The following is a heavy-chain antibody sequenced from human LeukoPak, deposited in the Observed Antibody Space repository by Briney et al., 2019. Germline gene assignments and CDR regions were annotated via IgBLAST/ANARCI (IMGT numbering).Heavy chain of an antibody. CDR2: ISSSSSYI. Sequence: GGSLRLSCAASGFTFSSYSMNWVRQAPGKGLEWVSSISSSSSYIYYADSVKGRFTISRDNAKNSLYLQMNSLRAEDTAVYYCARGLSYAVAYGDYWGQGTLVTVSS. V-gene: IGHV3-21*01. D-gene: IGHD6-19*01. CDR1: GFTFSSYS. CDR3: ARGLSYAVAYGDY. J-gene: IGHJ4*02.